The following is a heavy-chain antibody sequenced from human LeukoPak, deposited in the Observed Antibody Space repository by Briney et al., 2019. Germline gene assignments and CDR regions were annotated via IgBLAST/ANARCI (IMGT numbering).Heavy chain of an antibody. CDR2: ISNSSSTI. V-gene: IGHV3-48*01. D-gene: IGHD3-3*01. CDR1: GFTFSSYS. CDR3: ARDQSEYYDFWSGYYIPTGFDY. Sequence: GGSLRLSCAASGFTFSSYSMNWVRQAPGKGLEWVSYISNSSSTIYYADSVKGRFTISRDNAKNSLYLQMNSLRAEDTAVYYCARDQSEYYDFWSGYYIPTGFDYWGQGTLVTVSS. J-gene: IGHJ4*02.